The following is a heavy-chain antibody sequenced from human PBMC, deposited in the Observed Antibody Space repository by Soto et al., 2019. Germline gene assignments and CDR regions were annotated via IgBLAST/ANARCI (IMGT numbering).Heavy chain of an antibody. CDR3: AREDSIAKVGAFDI. D-gene: IGHD6-6*01. V-gene: IGHV4-59*01. CDR1: GGSISSYY. Sequence: PSETLSLTCTVSGGSISSYYWSWIRQPPGKGLEWIGYIYCSGSTNYNPSLKSRVTISVDTSKNQFSLKLSSVTAADTAVYYCAREDSIAKVGAFDIWGQGTMVTVSS. CDR2: IYCSGST. J-gene: IGHJ3*02.